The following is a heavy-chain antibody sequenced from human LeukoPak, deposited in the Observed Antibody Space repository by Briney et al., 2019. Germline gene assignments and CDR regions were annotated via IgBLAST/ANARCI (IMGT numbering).Heavy chain of an antibody. Sequence: PSETLSLTCTVSGGSISSYYWSWIRQPPGKGLEWIGYIYYSGSTNYNPSLKSRVTISVDTSKNQFSLKLSSVTAADTAVYYCARLPPFAAASADYWGQGTLVTVSP. J-gene: IGHJ4*02. D-gene: IGHD2-2*01. CDR1: GGSISSYY. V-gene: IGHV4-59*01. CDR3: ARLPPFAAASADY. CDR2: IYYSGST.